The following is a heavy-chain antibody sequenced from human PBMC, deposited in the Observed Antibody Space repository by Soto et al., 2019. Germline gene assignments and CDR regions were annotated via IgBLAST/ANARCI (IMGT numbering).Heavy chain of an antibody. J-gene: IGHJ6*02. Sequence: GGSLKLSCAASGFTFDSYWMHWVRQAPGKGLVWVSRINSDGSSTNYADSVKGRFAISRDNAKNTLYLQMNSLRAEDTAVYYCTRVDTVVIPSARNPYGMDVWGQGTTVTV. CDR3: TRVDTVVIPSARNPYGMDV. V-gene: IGHV3-74*01. CDR2: INSDGSST. D-gene: IGHD2-2*03. CDR1: GFTFDSYW.